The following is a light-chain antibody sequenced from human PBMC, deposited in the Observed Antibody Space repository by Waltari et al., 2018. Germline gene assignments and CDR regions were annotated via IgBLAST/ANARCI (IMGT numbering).Light chain of an antibody. V-gene: IGLV2-11*01. CDR2: DVN. J-gene: IGLJ3*02. CDR1: SSDVGGYNY. CDR3: CSYAGSALRV. Sequence: QSALTQPRSVSGPPGQSVPIPCTGTSSDVGGYNYVSWYQQHPGKAPQLMIYDVNRRPSGVPDRFSGSKSGNTASLTISGLQAEDEADYYCCSYAGSALRVFGGGTKLTVL.